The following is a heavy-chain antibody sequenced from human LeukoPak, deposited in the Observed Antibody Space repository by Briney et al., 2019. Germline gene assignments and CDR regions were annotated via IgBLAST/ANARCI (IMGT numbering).Heavy chain of an antibody. CDR2: ISWNSGSI. D-gene: IGHD2-15*01. CDR3: AKSNGDIVVVVYFDY. V-gene: IGHV3-9*01. CDR1: GFTFDDYG. Sequence: GGSLRLSCAASGFTFDDYGMSWVRQAPGKGLEWVSGISWNSGSIGYADSVKGRFTISRDNAKNSLYLQMNSLRAEDTALYYCAKSNGDIVVVVYFDYWGQGTLVTVSS. J-gene: IGHJ4*02.